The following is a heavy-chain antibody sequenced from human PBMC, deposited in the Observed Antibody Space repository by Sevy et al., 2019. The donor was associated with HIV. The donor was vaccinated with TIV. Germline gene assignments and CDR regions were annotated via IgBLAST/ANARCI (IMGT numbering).Heavy chain of an antibody. V-gene: IGHV1-18*01. Sequence: ASVKVSCKASGYTFTSYGISWVRQAPGQGLEWMGWISAYNGNTNYAQMLQGRVTMTTDTSTRTAYMELRSLGADDTAVYYCARDIVVVENYYYYYMDVWGKGTTVTVSS. CDR1: GYTFTSYG. CDR3: ARDIVVVENYYYYYMDV. J-gene: IGHJ6*03. CDR2: ISAYNGNT. D-gene: IGHD2-15*01.